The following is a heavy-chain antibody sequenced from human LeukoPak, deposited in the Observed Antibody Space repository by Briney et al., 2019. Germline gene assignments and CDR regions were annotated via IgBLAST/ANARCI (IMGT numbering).Heavy chain of an antibody. J-gene: IGHJ4*02. CDR3: ARRTLIAARDPYYFDY. Sequence: SETLSLTCAVYGGSFSGYYWSWIRQPPGKGLEWIGEINHSGSTNYNPSLKSRVTISVDTSKNQFPLKLSSVTAADTAVYYCARRTLIAARDPYYFDYWGQGTLVTVSS. CDR1: GGSFSGYY. CDR2: INHSGST. D-gene: IGHD6-6*01. V-gene: IGHV4-34*01.